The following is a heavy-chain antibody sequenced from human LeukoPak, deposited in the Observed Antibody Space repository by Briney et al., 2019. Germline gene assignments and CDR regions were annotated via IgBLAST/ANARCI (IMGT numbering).Heavy chain of an antibody. D-gene: IGHD4-17*01. CDR2: ISSSSYI. V-gene: IGHV3-21*01. CDR1: GFTFSSYS. CDR3: ARDSGDYLIDY. J-gene: IGHJ4*02. Sequence: GGSLRLSCAASGFTFSSYSMNWVRQAPGKGLEWVSSISSSSYIYYADSVKGRFTISRDNAKNSLYLQMNSLRAGDTAVYYCARDSGDYLIDYWGQGTLVTVSS.